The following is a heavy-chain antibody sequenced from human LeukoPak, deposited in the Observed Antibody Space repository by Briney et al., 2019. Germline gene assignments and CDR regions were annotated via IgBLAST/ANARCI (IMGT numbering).Heavy chain of an antibody. CDR2: IYYSGST. J-gene: IGHJ5*02. CDR3: ARESNYHGSGTGWFDP. D-gene: IGHD3-10*01. V-gene: IGHV4-59*01. CDR1: GGSISSYY. Sequence: SETLSLTCTVSGGSISSYYWSWIRQPPGKGLEWIGYIYYSGSTNYNPSLKSRVTISVDTSKNQFSLKLSSVTAADTAVYYCARESNYHGSGTGWFDPWGQGTLVTVSS.